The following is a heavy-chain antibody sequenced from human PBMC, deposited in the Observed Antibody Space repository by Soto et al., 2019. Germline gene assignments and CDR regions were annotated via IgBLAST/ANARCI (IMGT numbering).Heavy chain of an antibody. D-gene: IGHD6-19*01. CDR2: INPSGGST. CDR1: GYTFTSYY. J-gene: IGHJ6*02. Sequence: QVQLVQSGAEVKKPGASVKVSCKASGYTFTSYYMHWVRQAPGQGLEWMGIINPSGGSTSYAQKCQGRVTMTRDTSTSTVYMELSSLRSEDTAVYYCAREAVAGPPVRQAESYYYYGMDVWGQGTTVTVSS. V-gene: IGHV1-46*01. CDR3: AREAVAGPPVRQAESYYYYGMDV.